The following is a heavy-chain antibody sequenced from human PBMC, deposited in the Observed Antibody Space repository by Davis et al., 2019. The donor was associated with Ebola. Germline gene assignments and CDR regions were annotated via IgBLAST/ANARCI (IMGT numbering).Heavy chain of an antibody. CDR1: GFTFSSYW. J-gene: IGHJ4*02. CDR3: ARDPEYYDFWSGPYFDY. CDR2: IKQDGSEK. D-gene: IGHD3-3*01. V-gene: IGHV3-7*03. Sequence: GESLKISCAASGFTFSSYWMSWVRQAPGKGLEWVANIKQDGSEKYYVDSVKGRFTISRDNAKNSLYLQMNSLRAEDTAVYYCARDPEYYDFWSGPYFDYWGQGTLVTVSS.